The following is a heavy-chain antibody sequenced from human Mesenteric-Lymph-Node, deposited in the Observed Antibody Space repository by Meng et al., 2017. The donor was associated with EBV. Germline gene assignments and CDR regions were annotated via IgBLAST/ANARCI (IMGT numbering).Heavy chain of an antibody. D-gene: IGHD3-22*01. CDR1: GYTFTSYA. V-gene: IGHV7-4-1*02. CDR2: TNPNTGNP. CDR3: ARDFYDTRGYFYFDY. J-gene: IGHJ4*02. Sequence: QVHLVQSGSELNKPGASVNLSCKASGYTFTSYAIYWVRQAPGQGLEWMGWTNPNTGNPTYAQGFTGRFVFSLDTSVSTAYLQISSLQTEDTAVYYCARDFYDTRGYFYFDYWGQGTLVTVSS.